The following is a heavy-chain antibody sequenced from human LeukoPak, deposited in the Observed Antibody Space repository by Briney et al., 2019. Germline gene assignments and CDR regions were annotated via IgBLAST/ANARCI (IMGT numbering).Heavy chain of an antibody. Sequence: ASVKVSCKASGYTFTGYYMHWVRQAPGQGLEWMGWINPNSGGTNYAQKFQGRVTMTRDTSISTACMELSRLRSDDTAVYYCARHWTLGGMATIRIDYWGQGTLVTVSS. CDR2: INPNSGGT. CDR3: ARHWTLGGMATIRIDY. J-gene: IGHJ4*02. V-gene: IGHV1-2*02. CDR1: GYTFTGYY. D-gene: IGHD5-24*01.